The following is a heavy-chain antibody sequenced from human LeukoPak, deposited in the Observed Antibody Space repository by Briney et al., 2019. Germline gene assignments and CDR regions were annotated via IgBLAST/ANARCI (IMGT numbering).Heavy chain of an antibody. CDR3: ARDPHEGYNDY. J-gene: IGHJ4*02. D-gene: IGHD5-24*01. CDR2: IWYDGSNK. CDR1: GFTFSSYG. Sequence: GRSLRLSCAASGFTFSSYGMHWVRQAPGKGLEWVAVIWYDGSNKYYADSVKGRFTISRDNSKNTLYLQMNSLRAEDTAVYYCARDPHEGYNDYWGQGTLVTVSS. V-gene: IGHV3-33*01.